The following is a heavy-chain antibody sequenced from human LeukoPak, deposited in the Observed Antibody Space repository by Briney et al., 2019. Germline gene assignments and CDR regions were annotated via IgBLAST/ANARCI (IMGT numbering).Heavy chain of an antibody. Sequence: GGSLRLSCAASGFTFSSYAMSWVRQAPGKGLEWVSAISGSGGSTYYADSVKGRFTISRDNSKNTLYLQMNSLRAEDTAVYYCAKADSTMVRGVITPPDYWGQGTLVTVAS. V-gene: IGHV3-23*01. CDR2: ISGSGGST. CDR1: GFTFSSYA. J-gene: IGHJ4*02. D-gene: IGHD3-10*01. CDR3: AKADSTMVRGVITPPDY.